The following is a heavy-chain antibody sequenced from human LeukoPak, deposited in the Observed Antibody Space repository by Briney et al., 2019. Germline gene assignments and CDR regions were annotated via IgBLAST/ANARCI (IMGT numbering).Heavy chain of an antibody. Sequence: GGSLRLSCAASGFTFSSYEMNWVRQAPGKGLEWVSYISSSGSTIYYADSVKGRFTISRDNSKNSLYLQMNSLRTEGTALYYCAKGDAYYYMDVWGKGTTVTVSS. CDR1: GFTFSSYE. CDR3: AKGDAYYYMDV. CDR2: ISSSGSTI. V-gene: IGHV3-48*03. J-gene: IGHJ6*03.